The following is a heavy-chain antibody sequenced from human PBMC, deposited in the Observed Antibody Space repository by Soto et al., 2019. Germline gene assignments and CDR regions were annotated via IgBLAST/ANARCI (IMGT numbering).Heavy chain of an antibody. V-gene: IGHV4-59*01. CDR1: GGSIRSYY. Sequence: TSETLFLTCTVSGGSIRSYYWSWIRQPPGKGLEWIGYIYYSGSTNYNPSLKSRVTMSVDTSKDQFSLKLSSVTAADTAVYYCARVRWGYCSGGSCRVHAFDIWGQGTMVTVSS. J-gene: IGHJ3*02. CDR2: IYYSGST. CDR3: ARVRWGYCSGGSCRVHAFDI. D-gene: IGHD2-15*01.